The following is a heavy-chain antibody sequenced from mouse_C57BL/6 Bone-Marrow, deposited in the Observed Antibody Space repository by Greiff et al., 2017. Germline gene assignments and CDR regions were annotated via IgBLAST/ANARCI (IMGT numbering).Heavy chain of an antibody. J-gene: IGHJ2*01. CDR3: ARRDSNSFDY. CDR2: INPGSGGT. D-gene: IGHD2-5*01. CDR1: GYAFTNYL. V-gene: IGHV1-54*01. Sequence: QVQLQQSGAELVRPGTSVKVSCKASGYAFTNYLIEWVQQRPGQGLEWIGVINPGSGGTNYNEKFKGKATLTADKSSSTAYMQLSSLTSEDSAVYFCARRDSNSFDYWGQGTTLTVSS.